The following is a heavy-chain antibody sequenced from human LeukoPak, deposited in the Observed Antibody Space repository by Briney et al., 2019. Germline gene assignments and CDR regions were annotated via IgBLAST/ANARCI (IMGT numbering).Heavy chain of an antibody. J-gene: IGHJ4*02. CDR3: ARAFSSGWFHFDC. CDR2: ISSSATTI. D-gene: IGHD6-19*01. V-gene: IGHV3-48*04. Sequence: GGSLRLSCAASTFSVTNAWMNWVRQAPGKGLEWVSYISSSATTIYYAHSVKGRFTISRDNAKNSLYLQMNSLRAEDTAVYYCARAFSSGWFHFDCWGQGTLVTVSS. CDR1: TFSVTNAW.